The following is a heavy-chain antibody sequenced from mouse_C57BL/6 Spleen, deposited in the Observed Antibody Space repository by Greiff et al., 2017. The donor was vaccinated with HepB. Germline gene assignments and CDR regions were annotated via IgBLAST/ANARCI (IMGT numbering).Heavy chain of an antibody. Sequence: QVQLKQPGAELVKPGASVKLSCKASGYTFTSYWMHWVKQRPGRGLEWIGRIDPNSGGTKYNEKFKSKATLTVDKPSSTAYMQLSSLTSEDSAVYYCARRPWGNLYAMDYWGQGTSVTVSS. CDR2: IDPNSGGT. D-gene: IGHD2-1*01. CDR3: ARRPWGNLYAMDY. V-gene: IGHV1-72*01. J-gene: IGHJ4*01. CDR1: GYTFTSYW.